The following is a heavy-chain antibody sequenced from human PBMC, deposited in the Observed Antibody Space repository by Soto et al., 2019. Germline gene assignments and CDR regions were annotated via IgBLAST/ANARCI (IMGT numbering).Heavy chain of an antibody. D-gene: IGHD3-3*01. CDR2: IYYSGST. J-gene: IGHJ6*02. CDR1: GGSVSSGSYC. Sequence: PSETLSLTCTVSGGSVSSGSYCWSWIRQPPGKGLEWIGYIYYSGSTNYNPSLKSRVTISVDTSKNQFSLKLSSVTAADTAVYYCAREVRDFWSGYWYYGMDVWGQGTTVTVSS. V-gene: IGHV4-61*01. CDR3: AREVRDFWSGYWYYGMDV.